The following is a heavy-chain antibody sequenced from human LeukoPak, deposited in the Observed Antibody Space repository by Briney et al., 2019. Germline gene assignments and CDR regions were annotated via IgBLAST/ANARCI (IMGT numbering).Heavy chain of an antibody. V-gene: IGHV3-9*01. CDR1: GFTFDDYA. CDR3: AKDIAADTAQGDDAFDI. J-gene: IGHJ3*02. Sequence: PGGSLRLSCAASGFTFDDYAMHWVRHAPGKGLEWVSGISWNSGSIGYAGSVKGRFTISGDNAKNSLYLQMNSLRAEDTALYYCAKDIAADTAQGDDAFDIWGQGTMVTVSS. CDR2: ISWNSGSI. D-gene: IGHD5-18*01.